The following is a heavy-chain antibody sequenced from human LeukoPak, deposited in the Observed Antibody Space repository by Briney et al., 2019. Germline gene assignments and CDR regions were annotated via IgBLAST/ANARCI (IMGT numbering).Heavy chain of an antibody. CDR2: IIPIFGTA. V-gene: IGHV1-69*01. CDR3: ARGISSSWYQDY. CDR1: GGTFSIYA. Sequence: SVKVSFKASGGTFSIYAISWVRQAPGQGLEWMGGIIPIFGTANYAQKFQGRVTITADESTSTAYMELSSLRSEDTAVYYCARGISSSWYQDYWGQGTLVTVSS. J-gene: IGHJ4*02. D-gene: IGHD6-13*01.